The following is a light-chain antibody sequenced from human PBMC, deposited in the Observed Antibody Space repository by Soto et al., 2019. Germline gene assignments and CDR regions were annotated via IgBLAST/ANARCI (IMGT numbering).Light chain of an antibody. CDR3: QQSYSTPIT. CDR1: QTISSY. Sequence: DIQMTQSPSSLSASVGDRVTITCRASQTISSYLNWYQQKPGKAPQLLIYVASSLQGGVPSRFSGSGSGTDFTLTIGSLQPDDFATYYCQQSYSTPITFGRGTRLEIK. CDR2: VAS. V-gene: IGKV1-39*01. J-gene: IGKJ5*01.